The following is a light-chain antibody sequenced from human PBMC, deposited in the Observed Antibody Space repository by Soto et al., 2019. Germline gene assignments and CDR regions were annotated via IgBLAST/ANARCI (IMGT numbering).Light chain of an antibody. J-gene: IGKJ5*01. CDR3: QQYENLPT. CDR1: QNINNY. CDR2: DTS. Sequence: MQMTQFPCFLSASVGDRVTITCQASQNINNYLNWYQQKPGRAPKLLIYDTSNLEAGVPSRFRGSGSGTDFTFTISRLQPEDIATYYCQQYENLPTFGQGTRLEI. V-gene: IGKV1-33*01.